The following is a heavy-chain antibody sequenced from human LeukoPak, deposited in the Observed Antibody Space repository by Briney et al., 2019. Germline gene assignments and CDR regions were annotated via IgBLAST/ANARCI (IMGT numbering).Heavy chain of an antibody. Sequence: GGSLRLSCAVSGFSVSDNYVSWVRRAPGKGLQWVSIIYPNTNTYNAASVKGRFTISRDNTKNTIYLEIDSLTAEDTAVYYCARTNPVYGDYDYWGLGTLVTVYS. J-gene: IGHJ4*02. D-gene: IGHD4-17*01. V-gene: IGHV3-53*01. CDR1: GFSVSDNY. CDR3: ARTNPVYGDYDY. CDR2: IYPNTNT.